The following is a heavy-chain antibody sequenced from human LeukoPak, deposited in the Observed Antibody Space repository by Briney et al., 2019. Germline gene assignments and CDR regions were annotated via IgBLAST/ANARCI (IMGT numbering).Heavy chain of an antibody. D-gene: IGHD1-26*01. CDR1: GGSFSGFY. J-gene: IGHJ4*02. Sequence: PSETLSLNCAVYGGSFSGFYWSWIRQPPGKGLEWLGEITHSGSTNYNPSLKSRVTISVGTSKNQFSLKLSSVTAADTAVYYCARHSGGSYSEFDYWGQGTLVTVSS. CDR2: ITHSGST. V-gene: IGHV4-34*01. CDR3: ARHSGGSYSEFDY.